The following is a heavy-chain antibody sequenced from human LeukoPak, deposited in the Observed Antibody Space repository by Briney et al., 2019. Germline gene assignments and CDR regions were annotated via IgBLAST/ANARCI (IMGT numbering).Heavy chain of an antibody. Sequence: GGSLRLSCAASGFTFSSYCMSWVRQAPGKGLEWVANIKQDGSEKYYADSVKGRFTISRDNAKNSLYLQMNSLRAEDTAVYYCARDSSGWTYYFDYWGQGTLVTVSS. CDR2: IKQDGSEK. CDR1: GFTFSSYC. CDR3: ARDSSGWTYYFDY. D-gene: IGHD6-19*01. V-gene: IGHV3-7*01. J-gene: IGHJ4*02.